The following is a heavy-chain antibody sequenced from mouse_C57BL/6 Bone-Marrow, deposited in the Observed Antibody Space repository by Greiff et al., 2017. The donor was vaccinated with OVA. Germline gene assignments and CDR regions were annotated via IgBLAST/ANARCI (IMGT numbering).Heavy chain of an antibody. CDR1: GYTFPDYY. CDR3: ARKLRIFPWYFDV. J-gene: IGHJ1*03. V-gene: IGHV1-19*01. Sequence: VQLKESGPVLVKPGASVKMSCKASGYTFPDYYMNWVKQSHGKSLEWIGVINPYNGGTSYNQKFKGKATLTVDKSSSTAYMELNSLTSEDSAVYYCARKLRIFPWYFDVWGTGTTVTVSS. D-gene: IGHD1-1*01. CDR2: INPYNGGT.